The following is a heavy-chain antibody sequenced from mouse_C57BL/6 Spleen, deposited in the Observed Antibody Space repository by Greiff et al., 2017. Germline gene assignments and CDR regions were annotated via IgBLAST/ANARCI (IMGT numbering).Heavy chain of an antibody. CDR1: GYSFTGYF. CDR3: ARDYDYGSSDGYLDY. Sequence: VQLQQSGPELVKPGDSVKISCKASGYSFTGYFMNWVMQSHGTRLEWIGRINPYNGDTFYNQKFKGKATLTVDKSSSTAHMELQSLTSEDSAVYYCARDYDYGSSDGYLDYWGQGTTLTVSS. J-gene: IGHJ2*01. CDR2: INPYNGDT. D-gene: IGHD1-1*01. V-gene: IGHV1-20*01.